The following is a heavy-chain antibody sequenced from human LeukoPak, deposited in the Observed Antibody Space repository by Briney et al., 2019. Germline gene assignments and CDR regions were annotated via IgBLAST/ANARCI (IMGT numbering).Heavy chain of an antibody. Sequence: ASVKVSCKTSGYTFTGYYMHWVRQAPGQGLEWMGWINPNSGGTNYAQKFQGRVTMTRDTSISTAYMELSRLRSDDTAVYYCASLKNYYDSSGYLVTDAFDIWGQGTMVTVSS. D-gene: IGHD3-22*01. CDR2: INPNSGGT. V-gene: IGHV1-2*02. CDR3: ASLKNYYDSSGYLVTDAFDI. J-gene: IGHJ3*02. CDR1: GYTFTGYY.